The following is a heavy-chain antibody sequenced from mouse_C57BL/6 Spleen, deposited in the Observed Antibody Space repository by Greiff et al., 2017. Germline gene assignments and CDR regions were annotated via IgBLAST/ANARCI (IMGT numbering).Heavy chain of an antibody. CDR1: GFTFSDYG. CDR2: ISSGGSTI. J-gene: IGHJ4*01. V-gene: IGHV5-17*01. CDR3: ARRSNWAMDY. Sequence: EVMLVESGGGLVKPGGSLKLSCAASGFTFSDYGMHWVRQAPEKGLEWVAYISSGGSTIYYADTVKGRFTISRDNAKNTLFLQMTSLRSEDTAMYYCARRSNWAMDYWGQGTSVTVSS. D-gene: IGHD2-5*01.